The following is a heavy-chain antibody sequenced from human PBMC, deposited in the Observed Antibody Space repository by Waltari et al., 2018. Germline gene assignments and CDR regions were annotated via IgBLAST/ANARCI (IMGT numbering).Heavy chain of an antibody. CDR2: SYVGGGT. Sequence: EVRLMESGGGLVQPGGSLRLSCVASGFGVTNHYMTWFRQAPGKVPEWVSISYVGGGTYYADSVKGRFTVSRDSSANSLYLQMNNLRIDDTAVYYCARGSRLGGSVFWGQGTLVTVSS. D-gene: IGHD3-16*01. CDR3: ARGSRLGGSVF. J-gene: IGHJ4*02. V-gene: IGHV3-66*02. CDR1: GFGVTNHY.